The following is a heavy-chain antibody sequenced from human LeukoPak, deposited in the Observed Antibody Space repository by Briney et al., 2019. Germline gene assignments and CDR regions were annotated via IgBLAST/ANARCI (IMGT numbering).Heavy chain of an antibody. J-gene: IGHJ4*02. Sequence: ASVKVSCKTSGYTFSVYYMHWVRQAPGQGLEWMGWINPNSGATNYAQKFQGRVTMTRDTSISTAYMELSSLRSDDTAVYYCAKDARRTSGWYFFDYWGQGTLVTVSS. CDR2: INPNSGAT. V-gene: IGHV1-2*02. D-gene: IGHD6-19*01. CDR3: AKDARRTSGWYFFDY. CDR1: GYTFSVYY.